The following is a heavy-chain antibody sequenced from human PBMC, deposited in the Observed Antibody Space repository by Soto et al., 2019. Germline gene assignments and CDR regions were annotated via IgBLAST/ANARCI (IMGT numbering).Heavy chain of an antibody. J-gene: IGHJ6*02. CDR2: IYPGDSDT. Sequence: PGESLKISCKGSGYSFTSYWIGWVRQMPGKGLEWMGIIYPGDSDTRYSPSFQGQVTISADKSISTAYLQWSSLKASDTAMYYCARRYDSSGYYYYGMAVWGQGTTVTVSS. D-gene: IGHD3-22*01. V-gene: IGHV5-51*01. CDR1: GYSFTSYW. CDR3: ARRYDSSGYYYYGMAV.